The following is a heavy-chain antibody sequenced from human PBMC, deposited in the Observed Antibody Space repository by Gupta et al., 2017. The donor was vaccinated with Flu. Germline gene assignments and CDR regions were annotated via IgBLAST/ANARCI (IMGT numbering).Heavy chain of an antibody. CDR1: GLTFSDYA. Sequence: EVQLLESGGALVQPGGSLRLSCAASGLTFSDYAMNWVRQAPGKGLEWVSTVGAGGDRTYYADSVMGRFTISRDNSKNTVYRQMNSLRGDDTAVYYCAKDRSGNPAIDYWGQGTLVTASA. D-gene: IGHD6-13*01. CDR2: VGAGGDRT. CDR3: AKDRSGNPAIDY. V-gene: IGHV3-23*01. J-gene: IGHJ4*02.